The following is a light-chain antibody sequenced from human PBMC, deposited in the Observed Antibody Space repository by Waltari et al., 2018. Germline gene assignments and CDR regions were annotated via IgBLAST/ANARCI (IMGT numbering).Light chain of an antibody. CDR2: YDS. V-gene: IGLV3-21*01. CDR1: NIETKS. Sequence: YVVTQPPSLSVAPGKTATLTCGGQNIETKSVNWYQQKPGQAPVLVMFYDSDRPAWIPDRFSGSNSGNTATLTITWVEDGDEADYHCQVWDDTTNSGVFGGGTRLTVL. CDR3: QVWDDTTNSGV. J-gene: IGLJ3*02.